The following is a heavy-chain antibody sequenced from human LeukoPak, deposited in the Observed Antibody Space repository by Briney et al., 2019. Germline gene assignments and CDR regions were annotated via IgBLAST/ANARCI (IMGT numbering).Heavy chain of an antibody. V-gene: IGHV4-4*07. D-gene: IGHD5-12*01. CDR2: IYPRESP. CDR1: GGSIISYS. CDR3: AREWHHVFDY. Sequence: SETLSLTCTVSGGSIISYSWSWMRQPAGKGLEWIGRIYPRESPNYNPSLKSRDIMSVDKSKNQFSLKLRSVTAADTAVYYCAREWHHVFDYWGQGNLVTVSS. J-gene: IGHJ4*02.